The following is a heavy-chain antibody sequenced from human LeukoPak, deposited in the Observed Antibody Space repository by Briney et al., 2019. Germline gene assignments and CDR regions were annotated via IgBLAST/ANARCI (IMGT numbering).Heavy chain of an antibody. Sequence: GGSLRLSCAASGFTFSSYSMNWVRQAPGKGLEWVSSISSSSSYIYYADSVKGRFTISRDNAKNSLYLQMNSLRAEDTAIYYCARDGTRHINIAVPGGDYWGQGTLVTVSS. V-gene: IGHV3-21*01. D-gene: IGHD6-19*01. CDR3: ARDGTRHINIAVPGGDY. CDR1: GFTFSSYS. CDR2: ISSSSSYI. J-gene: IGHJ4*02.